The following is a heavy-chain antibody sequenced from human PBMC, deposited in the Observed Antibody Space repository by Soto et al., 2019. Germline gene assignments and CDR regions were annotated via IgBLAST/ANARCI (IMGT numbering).Heavy chain of an antibody. Sequence: LETLSLTCTVSDGSISSYYWGWIRQPPGKGLEWIGYIFYTGSTNYNPSLKSRVTISVDTSKNQFSLKLSSVTAADTAVYYCARHYPIENNWNYFDFWGQGTLVTVSS. CDR2: IFYTGST. D-gene: IGHD1-1*01. CDR1: DGSISSYY. J-gene: IGHJ4*02. V-gene: IGHV4-59*08. CDR3: ARHYPIENNWNYFDF.